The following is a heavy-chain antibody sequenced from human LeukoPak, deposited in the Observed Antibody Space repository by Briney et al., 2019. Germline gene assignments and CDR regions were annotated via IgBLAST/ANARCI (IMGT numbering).Heavy chain of an antibody. CDR1: GGSINSTSYY. J-gene: IGHJ4*02. CDR3: ARGTVVVPAAISPFDF. Sequence: PSETLSLTCTVSGGSINSTSYYWSWIRQPAGKGLEWIVRIYTSGNTNYNPSLKSRVTISVDKSKNQFSLKMSSVTAADTAVYYCARGTVVVPAAISPFDFWGQGTLVIVSS. CDR2: IYTSGNT. V-gene: IGHV4-61*02. D-gene: IGHD2-2*02.